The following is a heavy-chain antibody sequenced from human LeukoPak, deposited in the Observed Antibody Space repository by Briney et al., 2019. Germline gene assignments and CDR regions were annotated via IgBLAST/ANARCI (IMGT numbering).Heavy chain of an antibody. CDR3: ARDSPAPRGYSYVQGDWFDP. CDR1: GFTFSSYS. CDR2: ISSSSSTI. D-gene: IGHD5-18*01. V-gene: IGHV3-48*04. Sequence: PGGSLRLSCAASGFTFSSYSMNWVRQAPGKGLEWVSYISSSSSTIYYADSVKGRFTISRDNAKNSLYLQMNSLRAEDTAVYYCARDSPAPRGYSYVQGDWFDPWGQGTLITVSS. J-gene: IGHJ5*02.